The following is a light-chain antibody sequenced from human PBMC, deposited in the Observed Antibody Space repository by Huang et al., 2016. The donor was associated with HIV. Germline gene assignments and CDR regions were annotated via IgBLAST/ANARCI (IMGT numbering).Light chain of an antibody. CDR1: QSVSSN. CDR3: QQYNNWPTE. V-gene: IGKV3-15*01. J-gene: IGKJ1*01. CDR2: GAS. Sequence: EIVMTQSPATLSVSPGERATLSCRASQSVSSNLAWYQQKPGQAPMLLIYGASTRDTGSPARFSGSGSGTEFTLTISSLQSEEFAVYYCQQYNNWPTEFGQGTKVEIK.